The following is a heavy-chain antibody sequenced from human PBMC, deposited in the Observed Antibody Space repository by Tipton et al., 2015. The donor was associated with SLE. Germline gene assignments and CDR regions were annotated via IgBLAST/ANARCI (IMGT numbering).Heavy chain of an antibody. CDR1: GGSIRSYY. CDR3: ASSEIGSYYMDV. CDR2: IYYSGST. Sequence: TLSLTCTVSGGSIRSYYWSWIRQPPGKGLEWIGYIYYSGSTNYNPSLKSRVTISVDTSKNQFSLKLSSVTAADTAVYYCASSEIGSYYMDVWGKGTTVTVSS. J-gene: IGHJ6*03. D-gene: IGHD2-21*01. V-gene: IGHV4-59*01.